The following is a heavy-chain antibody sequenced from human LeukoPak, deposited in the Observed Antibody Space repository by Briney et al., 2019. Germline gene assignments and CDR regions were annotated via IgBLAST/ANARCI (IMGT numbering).Heavy chain of an antibody. CDR3: ARDSAAGTNYFDY. J-gene: IGHJ4*02. CDR2: ISAYNGNT. CDR1: GYRFTNFD. V-gene: IGHV1-18*01. D-gene: IGHD6-19*01. Sequence: GASVTISCKTSGYRFTNFDINWVRQAPGQGLEWMGYISAYNGNTNYPKGLQGRVTMTTDTSTSTAYMELRSLRSDDTAVYYCARDSAAGTNYFDYWGQGTLVTVSS.